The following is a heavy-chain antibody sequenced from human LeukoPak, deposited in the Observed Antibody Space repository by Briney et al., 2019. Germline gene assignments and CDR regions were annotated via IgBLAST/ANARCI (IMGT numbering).Heavy chain of an antibody. Sequence: GGSLRLSCAASGFTFDDYAMYWVRQAPGKDLEWVSSISWNSGSIGYADAVKGRFTISRDNAKNSLYLQMNGLRAEDTALYFCAKAVGDAYFDNWGQGTLVTVSS. D-gene: IGHD3-10*01. CDR3: AKAVGDAYFDN. V-gene: IGHV3-9*01. CDR1: GFTFDDYA. CDR2: ISWNSGSI. J-gene: IGHJ4*02.